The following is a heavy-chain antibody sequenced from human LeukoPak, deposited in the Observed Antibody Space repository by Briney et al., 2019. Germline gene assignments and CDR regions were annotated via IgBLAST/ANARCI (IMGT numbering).Heavy chain of an antibody. CDR2: IYYSGST. D-gene: IGHD2-15*01. CDR3: ARKYCSGGSCYNY. V-gene: IGHV4-39*01. Sequence: SETLSLTCTVSGGSISSSSYYWGWIRQPPGKGLEWIGSIYYSGSTYYNPSLKSRVTISVDTSKNQFSLKLSSVTAADTAVYYCARKYCSGGSCYNYWGQGTLVTVSS. J-gene: IGHJ4*02. CDR1: GGSISSSSYY.